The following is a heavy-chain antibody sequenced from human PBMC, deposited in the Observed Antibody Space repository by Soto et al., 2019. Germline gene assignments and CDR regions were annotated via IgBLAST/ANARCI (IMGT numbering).Heavy chain of an antibody. V-gene: IGHV3-30*18. Sequence: SLRLSCAASGFTFSSYSMHWVRQAPGKGLEWVAVISYDGSNKYYADSVKGRFTISRDNSKNTLYLQMNSLRAEDTAVYYCAKDFSSWGVAATLVRNGMDVWGQGTTVTVSS. CDR1: GFTFSSYS. CDR3: AKDFSSWGVAATLVRNGMDV. J-gene: IGHJ6*02. CDR2: ISYDGSNK. D-gene: IGHD2-15*01.